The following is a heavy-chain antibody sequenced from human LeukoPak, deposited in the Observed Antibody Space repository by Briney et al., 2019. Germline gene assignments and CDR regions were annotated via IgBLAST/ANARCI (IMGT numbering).Heavy chain of an antibody. CDR2: ISSSSSYI. D-gene: IGHD2-15*01. V-gene: IGHV3-21*01. CDR1: GFTFSSYS. CDR3: ARAVGCSGGSCFFDY. Sequence: GRSLRLSCAASGFTFSSYSMNWVRQAPGKGLEWVSSISSSSSYIYYADSVKGRFTISRDNAKNSLYLQMNSLRAEDTAVYYCARAVGCSGGSCFFDYWGQGTLVTVSS. J-gene: IGHJ4*02.